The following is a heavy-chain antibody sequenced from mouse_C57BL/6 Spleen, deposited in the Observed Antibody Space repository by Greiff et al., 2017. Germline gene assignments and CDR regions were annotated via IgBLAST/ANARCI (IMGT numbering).Heavy chain of an antibody. CDR2: IWSDGST. CDR1: GFSLTSSC. CDR3: ARHDYGYAMDY. J-gene: IGHJ4*01. V-gene: IGHV2-6-1*01. Sequence: VMLVESGPGLVAPSQSLSITCTASGFSLTSSCVHWVRQPPGKGLEWLVVIWSDGSTTYNSARKSRLSISKDNSKSPVFLKMNSLQTDDTAMYYCARHDYGYAMDYWGQGTSVTVSS. D-gene: IGHD2-4*01.